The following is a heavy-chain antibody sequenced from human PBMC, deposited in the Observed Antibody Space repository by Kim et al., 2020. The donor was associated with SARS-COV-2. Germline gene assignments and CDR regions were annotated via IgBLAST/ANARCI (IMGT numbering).Heavy chain of an antibody. Sequence: SETLSLTCTVSGGSISSYYWSWIRQPPGKGLEWIGYIYYSGSTNYNPSLKSRVTISVDTSKNQFSLKLSSVTAADTAVYYCARGLTTGATSYFDYWGQGTLVTVSS. J-gene: IGHJ4*02. CDR1: GGSISSYY. CDR2: IYYSGST. V-gene: IGHV4-59*01. CDR3: ARGLTTGATSYFDY. D-gene: IGHD1-1*01.